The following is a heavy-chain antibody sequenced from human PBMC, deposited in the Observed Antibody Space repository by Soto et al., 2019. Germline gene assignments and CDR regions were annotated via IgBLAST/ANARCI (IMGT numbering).Heavy chain of an antibody. J-gene: IGHJ4*02. CDR1: GFSLGDDS. CDR3: VRDPEALDY. CDR2: IYKGGSPI. Sequence: EVQLVESGGASVQPGGSLRLSCVASGFSLGDDSMNWVRLSPGKGLEWVAYIYKGGSPIYYADSVKGPFTISRDTGKNSLYLQMNTLRAEDTAVYYCVRDPEALDYWGQATLVTVSS. V-gene: IGHV3-48*01.